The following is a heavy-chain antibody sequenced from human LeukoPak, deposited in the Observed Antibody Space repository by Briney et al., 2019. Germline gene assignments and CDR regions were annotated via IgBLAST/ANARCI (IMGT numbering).Heavy chain of an antibody. J-gene: IGHJ5*02. V-gene: IGHV3-23*01. Sequence: PGGSLRLSCAASGFTFSSYAMSWVRQAPGKGLEWVSAISGSGGSTYYADSVKGRFTISRDNSKNTLYLQMNSLRAEDTAVYYCARGAIIVVVVAASGWFDPWGQGTLVTVSS. CDR1: GFTFSSYA. CDR3: ARGAIIVVVVAASGWFDP. CDR2: ISGSGGST. D-gene: IGHD2-15*01.